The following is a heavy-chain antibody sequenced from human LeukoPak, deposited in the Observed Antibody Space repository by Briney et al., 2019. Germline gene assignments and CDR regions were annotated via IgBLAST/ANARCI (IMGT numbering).Heavy chain of an antibody. Sequence: ASVKVSCKASGGTFSSYAISWVRQAPGQGLEWMGGIIPIFGTANYAQKFQGRVTITADESTSTAYMELSSLRSEDTAVYYCVRDLNSPFGVVTNNWFDPWGQGTLVTVSS. CDR2: IIPIFGTA. CDR3: VRDLNSPFGVVTNNWFDP. J-gene: IGHJ5*02. V-gene: IGHV1-69*13. CDR1: GGTFSSYA. D-gene: IGHD3-3*01.